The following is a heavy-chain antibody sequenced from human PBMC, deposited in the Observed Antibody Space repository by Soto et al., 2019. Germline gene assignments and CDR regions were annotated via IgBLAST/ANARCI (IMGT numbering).Heavy chain of an antibody. CDR3: AASGDARGYSYGPFDF. J-gene: IGHJ4*02. V-gene: IGHV4-59*01. Sequence: SETLSLTCSVSGGSISSYYWSSVRQPPGKGLEWVGYIYYGGSTNYNPSLRSRVTISVDTSKSQFSLRLSSVTAADTAVYYCAASGDARGYSYGPFDFWGQGTLVTVSS. D-gene: IGHD5-18*01. CDR1: GGSISSYY. CDR2: IYYGGST.